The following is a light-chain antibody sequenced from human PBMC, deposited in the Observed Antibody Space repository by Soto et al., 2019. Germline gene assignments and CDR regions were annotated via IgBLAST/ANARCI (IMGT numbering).Light chain of an antibody. CDR3: SSYTSGTTYV. V-gene: IGLV2-14*01. J-gene: IGLJ1*01. Sequence: QSALTQPASVSWSPGQSITISCTGTSSDLGAYNYDSWYQQYPGEAPKVIIYDVSHRPAGVSNRFSGSKSGNTASLTLSGLQTQDEADYYCSSYTSGTTYVCGTGTKLTVL. CDR2: DVS. CDR1: SSDLGAYNY.